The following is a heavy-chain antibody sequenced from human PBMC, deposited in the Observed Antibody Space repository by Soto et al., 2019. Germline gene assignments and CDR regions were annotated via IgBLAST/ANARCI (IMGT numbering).Heavy chain of an antibody. CDR1: GFTFNNYA. Sequence: GGSLRLSCAASGFTFNNYAMSWVRQTPGTGLEWVSSISASGSSTYYADSVKGRFTISRDSSKNTLYLQMNSLRAEDTAVYYCARDQARGNAFDIWGQGTMVTVSS. D-gene: IGHD3-10*01. V-gene: IGHV3-23*01. J-gene: IGHJ3*02. CDR3: ARDQARGNAFDI. CDR2: ISASGSST.